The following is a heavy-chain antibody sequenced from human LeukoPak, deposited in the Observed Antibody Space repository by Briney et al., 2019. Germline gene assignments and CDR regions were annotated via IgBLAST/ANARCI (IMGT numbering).Heavy chain of an antibody. Sequence: GGSLRLSCAASGFTFDDYAMHWVRQAPGKGLEWVSGISWNSGSIGYADSVKGRFTISRDNAKNSLYLQMNSLRAEDMALYYCAKALVGATMSAFDIWGQGTMVTVSS. V-gene: IGHV3-9*03. CDR3: AKALVGATMSAFDI. CDR2: ISWNSGSI. J-gene: IGHJ3*02. CDR1: GFTFDDYA. D-gene: IGHD1-26*01.